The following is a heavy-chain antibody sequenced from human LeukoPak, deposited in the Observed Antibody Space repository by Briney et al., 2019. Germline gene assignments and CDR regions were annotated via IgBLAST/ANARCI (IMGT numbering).Heavy chain of an antibody. D-gene: IGHD3-9*01. J-gene: IGHJ3*02. CDR3: ARDRSQGYFDWLLSNTNAFDI. CDR2: ISAYNGNT. V-gene: IGHV1-18*01. Sequence: ASVKVSCKASGYTFTSYGISWVRQAPGQGLERMGWISAYNGNTNYAQKLQGRVTMTTDTYTSTVYMELRSLRSDDTAVYYCARDRSQGYFDWLLSNTNAFDIWGQGTMVTVSS. CDR1: GYTFTSYG.